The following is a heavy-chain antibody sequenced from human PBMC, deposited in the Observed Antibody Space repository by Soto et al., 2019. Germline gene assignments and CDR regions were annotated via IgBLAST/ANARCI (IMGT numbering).Heavy chain of an antibody. CDR2: VTPIFATS. V-gene: IGHV1-69*13. CDR1: GGTFSNYA. Sequence: SVKVSCKASGGTFSNYALNWVRQAPGQGLEWMGGVTPIFATSNYAQKFQGRVTISADESTGTAYMELTSLRSEDTAVYYCATSPPDSSGYSAYYYGMDVWGQGTTVTVSS. J-gene: IGHJ6*02. CDR3: ATSPPDSSGYSAYYYGMDV. D-gene: IGHD3-22*01.